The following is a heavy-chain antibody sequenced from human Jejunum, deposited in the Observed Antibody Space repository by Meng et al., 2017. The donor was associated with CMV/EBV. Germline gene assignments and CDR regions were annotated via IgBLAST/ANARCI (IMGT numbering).Heavy chain of an antibody. CDR2: IYYFRGST. Sequence: SGGSINTGGNYWSWIRQRPGKGLEWIGNIYYFRGSTTYNPSLKSRVSISMDTSKNQFSLSLSSVTAADTAVYYCARLLWSDGDIYFDYWGQGTLVTVSS. CDR1: GGSINTGGNY. D-gene: IGHD3-3*01. CDR3: ARLLWSDGDIYFDY. J-gene: IGHJ4*02. V-gene: IGHV4-31*02.